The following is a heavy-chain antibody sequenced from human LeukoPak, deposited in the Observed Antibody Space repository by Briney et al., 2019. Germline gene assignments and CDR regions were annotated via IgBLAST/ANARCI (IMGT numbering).Heavy chain of an antibody. V-gene: IGHV4-59*01. J-gene: IGHJ6*02. CDR1: GGSFSGYY. Sequence: PSETLSLTCAVYGGSFSGYYWSWIRQPPGKGLEWIGYIYYSGSTNYNPSLKSRVTISVDTSKNQFSLKLSSVTAADTAVYYCAREEHLAGYYYGMDVWGQGTTVTVSS. CDR2: IYYSGST. CDR3: AREEHLAGYYYGMDV. D-gene: IGHD1/OR15-1a*01.